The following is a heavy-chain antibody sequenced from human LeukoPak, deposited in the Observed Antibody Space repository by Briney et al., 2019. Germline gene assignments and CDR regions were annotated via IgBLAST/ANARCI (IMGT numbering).Heavy chain of an antibody. CDR1: GFTVSSNY. CDR3: ARSQYSSSHFDY. V-gene: IGHV3-23*01. D-gene: IGHD6-6*01. J-gene: IGHJ4*02. Sequence: GGSLRLSCAASGFTVSSNYISWVRQAPGKGLEWVSAISGSGGSTYYADSVKGRFTISRDNSKNTLYLQMNSLRAEDTAVYYCARSQYSSSHFDYWGQGTLVTVSS. CDR2: ISGSGGST.